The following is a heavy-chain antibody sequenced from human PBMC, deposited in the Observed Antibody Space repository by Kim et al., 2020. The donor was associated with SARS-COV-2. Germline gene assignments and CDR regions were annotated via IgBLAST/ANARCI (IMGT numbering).Heavy chain of an antibody. CDR1: GFTFSSYG. D-gene: IGHD3-3*01. CDR3: AREILRYYDFWCGIPQSHWYFDL. CDR2: IWYDGSNK. J-gene: IGHJ2*01. V-gene: IGHV3-33*01. Sequence: GGSLRLSCAASGFTFSSYGMHWVRQAPGKGLEWVAVIWYDGSNKYYADSVKGRFTISRDNSKNTPYLQMNRLGAGDTAVYYCAREILRYYDFWCGIPQSHWYFDLWGRGTLVTVSS.